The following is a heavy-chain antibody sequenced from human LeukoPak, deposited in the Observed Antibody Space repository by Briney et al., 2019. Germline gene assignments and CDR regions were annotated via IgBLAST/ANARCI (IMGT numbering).Heavy chain of an antibody. D-gene: IGHD1-26*01. V-gene: IGHV3-23*01. CDR3: ARAVGITTGLFDY. J-gene: IGHJ4*02. CDR1: GFTFSSYG. Sequence: GGSLRLSCAASGFTFSSYGMSWVRQAPGKGLEWVSAISGSGGSTYYADSVKGRFTISRDNSKNTLYLQMNSLRAEDTAVYYCARAVGITTGLFDYWGQGALVTVSS. CDR2: ISGSGGST.